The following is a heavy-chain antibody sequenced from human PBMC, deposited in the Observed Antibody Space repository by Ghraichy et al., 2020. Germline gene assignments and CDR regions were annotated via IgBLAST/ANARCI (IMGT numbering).Heavy chain of an antibody. V-gene: IGHV3-48*02. D-gene: IGHD2-15*01. Sequence: GGSLRLSCAASGFTFSSYSMNWVRQAPGKGLEWLSYISSGSSTIYHADSVKGRFTISRDNAKNSLYLQINSLRDEDTAVYYCARGHCSGGSCYYYYGMDVWGQGTTVTVSS. CDR1: GFTFSSYS. CDR3: ARGHCSGGSCYYYYGMDV. J-gene: IGHJ6*02. CDR2: ISSGSSTI.